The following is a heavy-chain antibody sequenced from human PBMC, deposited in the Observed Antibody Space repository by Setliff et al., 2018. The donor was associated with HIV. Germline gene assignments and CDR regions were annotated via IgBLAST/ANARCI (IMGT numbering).Heavy chain of an antibody. D-gene: IGHD3-10*01. V-gene: IGHV1-69*10. CDR3: ARDRGGTYYYGSGSYNDY. Sequence: SVKVSCKASGGTFSSYAISWVRQAPGQGLEWMGGIIPILGIANYAQKLQGRVTMTTDTSTSTDYMELRSLRSDDTAVYYCARDRGGTYYYGSGSYNDYWGQGTLVTVSS. CDR2: IIPILGIA. J-gene: IGHJ4*02. CDR1: GGTFSSYA.